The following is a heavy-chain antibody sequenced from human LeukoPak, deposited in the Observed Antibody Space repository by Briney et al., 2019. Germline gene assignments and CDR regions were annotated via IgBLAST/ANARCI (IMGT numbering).Heavy chain of an antibody. CDR3: AREGGSGWYSGWFDP. CDR2: ISYDGSNK. V-gene: IGHV3-30*03. D-gene: IGHD6-19*01. J-gene: IGHJ5*02. Sequence: GGSLRLSCAASGFTFSSYGMHWVRQAPGKGLEWVAVISYDGSNKYYADSVKGRFTISRDNSKNTLYLQMNSLRAEDTAVYYCAREGGSGWYSGWFDPWGQGTLVTVSS. CDR1: GFTFSSYG.